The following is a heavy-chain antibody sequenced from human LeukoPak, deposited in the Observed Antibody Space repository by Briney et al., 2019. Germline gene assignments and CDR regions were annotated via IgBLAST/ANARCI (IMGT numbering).Heavy chain of an antibody. CDR2: IYYSGST. D-gene: IGHD7-27*01. Sequence: SETLSLTCTVSGGSISSYYWSWIRQPPGKGLDWIGYIYYSGSTNYNPSLKSRVTISVDTSKNQFSLKLSSVTAADTAVYYCARHLWDYTYYYMDVWGKGTTVTVSS. V-gene: IGHV4-59*08. CDR1: GGSISSYY. CDR3: ARHLWDYTYYYMDV. J-gene: IGHJ6*03.